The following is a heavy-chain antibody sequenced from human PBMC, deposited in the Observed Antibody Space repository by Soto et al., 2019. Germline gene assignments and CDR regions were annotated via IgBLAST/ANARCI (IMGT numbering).Heavy chain of an antibody. J-gene: IGHJ5*02. CDR1: GGSTCSYC. CDR2: IHYSGST. CDR3: ARHTGAARLNWCDP. Sequence: PSETLSLTCSVSGGSTCSYCWSWIRPPPGEGLAWLGYIHYSGSTKYNHSLKSRVPISVDTSKNQFSLKLSSVPAADTAVYFCARHTGAARLNWCDPWGQVTLVTVS. V-gene: IGHV4-59*01. D-gene: IGHD6-6*01.